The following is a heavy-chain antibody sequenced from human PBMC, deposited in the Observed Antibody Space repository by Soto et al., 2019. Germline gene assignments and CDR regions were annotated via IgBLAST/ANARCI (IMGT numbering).Heavy chain of an antibody. CDR3: ARGFLVYYAGKGWFDP. V-gene: IGHV1-69*13. Sequence: ASVKVSCKASGYTFTGYYMHWVRQAPGQGLEWMGGIIPIFGAANYAQKFQGRVTITADESTSTAYMELSSLRSEDTAVYYCARGFLVYYAGKGWFDPWGQGTLVTVSS. J-gene: IGHJ5*02. CDR2: IIPIFGAA. D-gene: IGHD3-22*01. CDR1: GYTFTGYY.